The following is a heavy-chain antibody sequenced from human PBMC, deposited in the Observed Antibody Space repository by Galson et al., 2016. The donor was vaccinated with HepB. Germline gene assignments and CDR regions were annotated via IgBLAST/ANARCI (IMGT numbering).Heavy chain of an antibody. V-gene: IGHV3-23*01. J-gene: IGHJ5*02. CDR2: ISGGDGRT. CDR3: AGCVTFSQCSWFRP. Sequence: SLRLSCAASGFTLNNYAMSWVRQAAGKGLEWVSAISGGDGRTYYADSVKGRFTMSRDRDRNSVVLQMTGLRVDDTAVYYCAGCVTFSQCSWFRPWGQGTLVSVSS. D-gene: IGHD2-21*02. CDR1: GFTLNNYA.